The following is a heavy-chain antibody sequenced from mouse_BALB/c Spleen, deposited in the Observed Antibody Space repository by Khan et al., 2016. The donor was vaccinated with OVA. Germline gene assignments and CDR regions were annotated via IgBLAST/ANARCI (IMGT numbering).Heavy chain of an antibody. Sequence: EVQLQESGPGLVKPSQSLSPPCTVTGYSITREYAWNLIRQFPGKKLEWMGYINYRGNTRFNPSLKSRASITRDTSKNQFFLQLNSVTTEDTATYYCARKDYYDYDPFPYWGQGTLVTVSA. CDR3: ARKDYYDYDPFPY. CDR2: INYRGNT. J-gene: IGHJ3*01. D-gene: IGHD2-4*01. V-gene: IGHV3-2*02. CDR1: GYSITREYA.